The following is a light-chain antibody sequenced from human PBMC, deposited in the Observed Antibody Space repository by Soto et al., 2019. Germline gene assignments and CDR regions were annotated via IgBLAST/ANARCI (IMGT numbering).Light chain of an antibody. CDR1: YSDVGTFYF. J-gene: IGLJ1*01. CDR2: DVT. CDR3: GSYTGTIYV. V-gene: IGLV2-11*01. Sequence: QSALAQPRSVSGSPGQSVTISCTGSYSDVGTFYFVSWYQQYPGKGPKLIIYDVTERPSGVPDRFSGSMSGNTASLTISGLQAEDEADYYCGSYTGTIYVFGTGTKVTVL.